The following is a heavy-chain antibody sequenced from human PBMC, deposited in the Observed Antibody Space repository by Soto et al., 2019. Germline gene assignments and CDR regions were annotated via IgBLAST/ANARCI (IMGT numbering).Heavy chain of an antibody. Sequence: VQLVESGGGLVQPGRSLRLSCAASGFTFDDYAMHWVRQAPGKGLEWVSGISWNSGSIGYADSVKGRFTISRDNAKNSLYLQMNSLRAEDTALYYCAKGYCTSTNCYYYYYMDVWGKGTTVTVSS. V-gene: IGHV3-9*01. CDR2: ISWNSGSI. CDR1: GFTFDDYA. J-gene: IGHJ6*03. D-gene: IGHD2-2*01. CDR3: AKGYCTSTNCYYYYYMDV.